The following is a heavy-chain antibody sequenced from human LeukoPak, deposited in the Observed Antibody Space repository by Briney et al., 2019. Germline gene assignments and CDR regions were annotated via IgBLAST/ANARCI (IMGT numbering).Heavy chain of an antibody. Sequence: HPGGSLRLSCAASGFTFGDYGMSWVRQAPAKGLEWVSGISGSGGITYYADSVKGRFTISRDNSKNTLYLQMNSLRAEDTAVYYCARPYSSTSYYLDYWGQGTLVTVSS. D-gene: IGHD6-19*01. CDR1: GFTFGDYG. CDR2: ISGSGGIT. CDR3: ARPYSSTSYYLDY. V-gene: IGHV3-23*01. J-gene: IGHJ4*02.